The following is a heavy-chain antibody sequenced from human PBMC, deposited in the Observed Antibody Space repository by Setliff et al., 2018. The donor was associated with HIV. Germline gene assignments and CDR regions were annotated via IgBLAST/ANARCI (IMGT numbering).Heavy chain of an antibody. Sequence: SETLSLTCAVYGRSFSGYYWNWIRQSPGKGLEWIGEINHSGGTNYNPSLKSRVTISVDTSKNQFSLKLKSVTAADTAVYYCARDNPGLATALRDALDLWGQGTMVTVSS. J-gene: IGHJ3*01. CDR2: INHSGGT. CDR1: GRSFSGYY. V-gene: IGHV4-34*01. CDR3: ARDNPGLATALRDALDL. D-gene: IGHD6-13*01.